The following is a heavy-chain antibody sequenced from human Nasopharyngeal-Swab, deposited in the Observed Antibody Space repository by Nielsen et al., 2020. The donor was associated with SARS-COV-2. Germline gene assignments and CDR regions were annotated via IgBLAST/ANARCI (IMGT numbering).Heavy chain of an antibody. Sequence: WIRQPPGKALEWLALIYWNDDKRYSPSLKSRLTITKDTSKNQVVLTMTNMDPVDTPTYYCAHGRFCSGGTCYGYSYYYMDVWGKGTTVTVSS. CDR2: IYWNDDK. CDR3: AHGRFCSGGTCYGYSYYYMDV. J-gene: IGHJ6*03. V-gene: IGHV2-5*01. D-gene: IGHD2-15*01.